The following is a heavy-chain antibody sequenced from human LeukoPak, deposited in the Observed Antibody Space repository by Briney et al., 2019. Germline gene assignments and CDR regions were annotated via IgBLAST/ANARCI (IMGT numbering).Heavy chain of an antibody. CDR1: GGSISSYY. V-gene: IGHV4-59*01. Sequence: KPLETLSLTCTVSGGSISSYYWSWIRQPPGKGLEWIGYIYYSGSTNYNPSLKSRVTISVDTSKNQFSLKLSSVTAADTAVYYCARVRGAFDIWGQGTMVTVSS. J-gene: IGHJ3*02. CDR2: IYYSGST. CDR3: ARVRGAFDI.